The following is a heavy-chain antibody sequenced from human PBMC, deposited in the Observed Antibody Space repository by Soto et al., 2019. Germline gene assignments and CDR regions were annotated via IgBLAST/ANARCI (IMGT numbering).Heavy chain of an antibody. CDR3: AKDRGVTAHYYYGMDV. Sequence: LRLSCAASGFTFSSYGMHWVHQAPGKGLEWVAVISYDGSNKYYADSVKGRFTISRDNSKNTLYLQVNSLRAEDTAVYYCAKDRGVTAHYYYGMDVWGQGTTVTVSS. D-gene: IGHD2-21*02. J-gene: IGHJ6*02. V-gene: IGHV3-30*18. CDR2: ISYDGSNK. CDR1: GFTFSSYG.